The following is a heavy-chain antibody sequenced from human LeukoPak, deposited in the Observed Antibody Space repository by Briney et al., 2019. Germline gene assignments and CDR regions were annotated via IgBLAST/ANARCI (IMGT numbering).Heavy chain of an antibody. J-gene: IGHJ6*02. D-gene: IGHD3-3*01. V-gene: IGHV4-30-4*01. Sequence: SQTLSLTCTVSGGSISSGDYYWSWIRQPPGKGLEWIGYIYYSGSTYYNPSLKSRVTISVDTSKNQFSLKLSSVTAADTAVYYCARDLSPFWSGPGGGMDVWGQGTTVTVSS. CDR3: ARDLSPFWSGPGGGMDV. CDR1: GGSISSGDYY. CDR2: IYYSGST.